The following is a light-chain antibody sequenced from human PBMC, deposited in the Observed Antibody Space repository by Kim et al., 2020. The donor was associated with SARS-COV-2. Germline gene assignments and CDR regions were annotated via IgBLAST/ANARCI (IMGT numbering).Light chain of an antibody. CDR2: KAS. J-gene: IGKJ4*01. CDR3: QQYNSYSLLT. Sequence: SVGDRVTITCRASQSISSWLAWYQQKPGKAPKLLIYKASSLESGVPSRFSGSGSGTEFTLTISSLQPDDFAIYYCQQYNSYSLLTFGGGTKVDIK. CDR1: QSISSW. V-gene: IGKV1-5*03.